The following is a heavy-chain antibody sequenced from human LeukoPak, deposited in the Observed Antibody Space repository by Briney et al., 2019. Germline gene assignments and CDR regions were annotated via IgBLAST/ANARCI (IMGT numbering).Heavy chain of an antibody. J-gene: IGHJ4*02. V-gene: IGHV3-30*18. Sequence: GGSLRLSCAASGFSFSSYGMHWVRQAPGKGLEWVAVISYDGSNEYFADSVKGRFTVSRDNSKNTLYLQMNSLRPEDTAVYYCAKDLGVGAYLLFDYITSGLDSWGQGTLVIVSS. D-gene: IGHD2/OR15-2a*01. CDR2: ISYDGSNE. CDR1: GFSFSSYG. CDR3: AKDLGVGAYLLFDYITSGLDS.